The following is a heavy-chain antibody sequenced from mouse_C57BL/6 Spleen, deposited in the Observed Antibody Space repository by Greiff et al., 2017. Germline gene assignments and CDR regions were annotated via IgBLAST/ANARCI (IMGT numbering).Heavy chain of an antibody. CDR2: ISSGSSTI. J-gene: IGHJ4*01. CDR3: GRHGGSVYAMDY. Sequence: EVQLVESGGGLVKPGGSLKLSCAASGFTFSDYGMHWVRQAPEKGLEWVAYISSGSSTINYADTVKGRFTISRDNAKNTLFLQMTSLRSEDTAMYYCGRHGGSVYAMDYWGQGTSVTVSS. D-gene: IGHD1-1*02. CDR1: GFTFSDYG. V-gene: IGHV5-17*01.